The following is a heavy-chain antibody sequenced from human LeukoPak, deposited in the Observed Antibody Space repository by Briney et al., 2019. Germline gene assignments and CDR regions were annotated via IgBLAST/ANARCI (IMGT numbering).Heavy chain of an antibody. D-gene: IGHD3-10*01. CDR3: ARVYYISDYENWYFDL. J-gene: IGHJ2*01. CDR1: GLTFSDYS. Sequence: PGGSLRLSCAASGLTFSDYSMTWVRQAPGKGLFWVSGISAGGGSTYYADSVKGRFTISRDNSRNTLYLQMNSLRAEDTAVYYCARVYYISDYENWYFDLWGRGTLVTVSS. V-gene: IGHV3-23*01. CDR2: ISAGGGST.